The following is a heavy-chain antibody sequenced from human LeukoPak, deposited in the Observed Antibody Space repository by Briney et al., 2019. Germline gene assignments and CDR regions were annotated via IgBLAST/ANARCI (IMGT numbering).Heavy chain of an antibody. J-gene: IGHJ4*02. CDR2: IYTSGST. V-gene: IGHV4-61*02. CDR3: ASYYYDSSGYESDY. CDR1: GGSISSGSYY. Sequence: SQTLSLTCTVSGGSISSGSYYWSWIRQPAGKGLEWIGRIYTSGSTNYNPSLKSRVTISVDTSKNQFSLKLSSVTAADTAVYYCASYYYDSSGYESDYWGQGTLVTVSS. D-gene: IGHD3-22*01.